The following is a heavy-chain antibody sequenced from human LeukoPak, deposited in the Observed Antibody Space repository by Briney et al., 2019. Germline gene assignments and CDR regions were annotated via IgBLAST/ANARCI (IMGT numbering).Heavy chain of an antibody. D-gene: IGHD6-19*01. CDR1: GGSISSSSYY. Sequence: PSETLSLTCTVSGGSISSSSYYWGWIRQPPGKGLEWIGSIYYSGSTYYNPSLKSRVTISVDTSKNQFSLKLSSVTAADTAVYYCARENQSGGTVVSAVAALGYWGQGTLVTVSS. CDR3: ARENQSGGTVVSAVAALGY. CDR2: IYYSGST. V-gene: IGHV4-39*07. J-gene: IGHJ4*02.